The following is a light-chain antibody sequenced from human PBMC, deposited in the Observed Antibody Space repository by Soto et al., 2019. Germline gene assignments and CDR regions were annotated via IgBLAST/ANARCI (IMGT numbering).Light chain of an antibody. J-gene: IGKJ1*01. CDR3: QQYYSYST. Sequence: AIRMTQSPSSLSASTGDRVTITCRASQGISRDLAWYQQKPGKAPKLLIYAAYTLQSGVPSRFSGSGSGTDFTLTISCLQSEDFSTYYCQQYYSYSTFGQGNKVEIK. CDR2: AAY. V-gene: IGKV1-8*01. CDR1: QGISRD.